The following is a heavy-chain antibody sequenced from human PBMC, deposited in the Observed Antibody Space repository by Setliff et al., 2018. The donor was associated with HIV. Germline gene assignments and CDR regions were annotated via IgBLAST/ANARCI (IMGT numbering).Heavy chain of an antibody. CDR1: GNSINSGGYY. V-gene: IGHV4-31*03. J-gene: IGHJ5*02. CDR2: IYSSGAT. D-gene: IGHD2-2*01. Sequence: SETLSLTCTVSGNSINSGGYYWSWIRHRPGKGLEWIGYIYSSGATYYNPSLKNRLTISVDTSKSQFSLKLSSVTAADTAVYYCARCAIVLVPAYFDPWGQGTLVTVSS. CDR3: ARCAIVLVPAYFDP.